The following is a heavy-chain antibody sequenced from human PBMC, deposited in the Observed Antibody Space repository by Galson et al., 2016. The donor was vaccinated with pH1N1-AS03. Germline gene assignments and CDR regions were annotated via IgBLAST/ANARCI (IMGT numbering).Heavy chain of an antibody. CDR1: GLTFSSYA. Sequence: SVKVSCKASGLTFSSYAISWVRQAPGQGLEWMGGVKGVFRTTNYAQKFQGRITITMDQSTGTAYMEVSSLRSEDTAVYYCARGRVFDDSYYGLDVWGQGTTVIVSS. CDR2: VKGVFRTT. V-gene: IGHV1-69*05. CDR3: ARGRVFDDSYYGLDV. J-gene: IGHJ6*02. D-gene: IGHD3-10*02.